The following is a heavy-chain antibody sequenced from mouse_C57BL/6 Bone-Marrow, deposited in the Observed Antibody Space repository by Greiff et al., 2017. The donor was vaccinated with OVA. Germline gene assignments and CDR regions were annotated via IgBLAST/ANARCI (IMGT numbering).Heavy chain of an antibody. CDR2: IDPSDSYT. V-gene: IGHV1-59*01. CDR1: AHTSTIYV. Sequence: QVQLQQPGAELVWLGTSVKLSCKASAHTSTIYVMHWVKQRPGQGLEWIGVIDPSDSYTNYNQKFKGKATLTVDTSYSTAYMQLSRLTSEDSAVYDCARGVTTGEATDYFEDWGKGTTLTVSS. CDR3: ARGVTTGEATDYFED. J-gene: IGHJ2*01. D-gene: IGHD2-13*01.